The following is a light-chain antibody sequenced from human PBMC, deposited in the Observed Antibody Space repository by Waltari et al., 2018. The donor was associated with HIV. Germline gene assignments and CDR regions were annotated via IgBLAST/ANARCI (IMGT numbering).Light chain of an antibody. CDR3: QQYYRLPFT. CDR1: QSVLSSSSSKNY. Sequence: DIVMTQSPDSLVVSLGERAPINCKSSQSVLSSSSSKNYLAWYQQKPGQSPKLLIYWESTRESGVPDLFRGGGSGTDFTLTISSLQAEDVSVYYCQQYYRLPFTFGPGTKVDIK. V-gene: IGKV4-1*01. J-gene: IGKJ3*01. CDR2: WES.